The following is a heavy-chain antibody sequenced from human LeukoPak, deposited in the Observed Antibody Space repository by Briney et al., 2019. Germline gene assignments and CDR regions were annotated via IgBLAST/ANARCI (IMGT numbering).Heavy chain of an antibody. D-gene: IGHD3-9*01. Sequence: GGSLRLSCAASGFTLSSYWMHWVRQAPGTGPVWVSYIDNDGTHTAYADSVRGRFTVSRDNAKNMLFLQMNGLRAEDTAIYYFTRGGFDHNMDVWGKGTMVTVSS. CDR2: IDNDGTHT. CDR3: TRGGFDHNMDV. CDR1: GFTLSSYW. J-gene: IGHJ6*03. V-gene: IGHV3-74*01.